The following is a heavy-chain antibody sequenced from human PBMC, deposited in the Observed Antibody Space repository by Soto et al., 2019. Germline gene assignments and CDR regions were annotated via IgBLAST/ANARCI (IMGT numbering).Heavy chain of an antibody. V-gene: IGHV1-69*04. J-gene: IGHJ4*02. D-gene: IGHD2-15*01. Sequence: ASVKVSCKASGGTFSSYTISWVRQAPGQGLEWMGRIIPILGIANYAQKFQGRVTITADKSTSTAYMELSSLRSEDTAVYYCARDRCGGSCYLDYWGQGTLVTVSS. CDR3: ARDRCGGSCYLDY. CDR1: GGTFSSYT. CDR2: IIPILGIA.